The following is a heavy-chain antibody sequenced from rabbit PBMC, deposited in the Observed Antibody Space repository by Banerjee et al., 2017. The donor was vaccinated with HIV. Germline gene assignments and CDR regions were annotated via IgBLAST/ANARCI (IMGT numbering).Heavy chain of an antibody. D-gene: IGHD4-1*01. Sequence: QEQLEESGGGLVQPEGSLTLTCTASGFSFNNNYVMCWVRQAPGKGLEWIACINSNTGNTVYASWAKGRFTITRSTSLNTVTLQMTSLTAADTATYFCARGLAGVIGWNFGLWGPGTLVTVS. V-gene: IGHV1S47*01. CDR3: ARGLAGVIGWNFGL. J-gene: IGHJ6*01. CDR2: INSNTGNT. CDR1: GFSFNNNYV.